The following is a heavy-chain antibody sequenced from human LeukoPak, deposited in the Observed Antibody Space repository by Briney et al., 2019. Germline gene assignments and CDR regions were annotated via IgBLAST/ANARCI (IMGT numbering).Heavy chain of an antibody. Sequence: SSETLSLTCTVSGGSLSTYYWSWIRQPPGKGLEWIGRIYTSGSTNYNPSLKSRVTISVDTSKNQFSLKLSSVTAADTAVYYCARVSRTTIFGVDYYYYYMDVWGKGTTVTVSS. D-gene: IGHD3-3*01. J-gene: IGHJ6*03. CDR3: ARVSRTTIFGVDYYYYYMDV. CDR1: GGSLSTYY. V-gene: IGHV4-4*08. CDR2: IYTSGST.